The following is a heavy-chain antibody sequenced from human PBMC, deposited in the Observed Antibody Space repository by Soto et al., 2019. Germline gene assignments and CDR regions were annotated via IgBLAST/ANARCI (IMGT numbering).Heavy chain of an antibody. Sequence: SVKVSCKASGGTFSSYAISWVRQAPGQGLEWMGGIIPIFGTANYAQKFQGRVTITADESTSTAYMELSSLRSEDTAVYYCASTISGYYYPAYYFDSWGHAPLVTVS. D-gene: IGHD3-22*01. CDR2: IIPIFGTA. CDR3: ASTISGYYYPAYYFDS. J-gene: IGHJ4*01. CDR1: GGTFSSYA. V-gene: IGHV1-69*13.